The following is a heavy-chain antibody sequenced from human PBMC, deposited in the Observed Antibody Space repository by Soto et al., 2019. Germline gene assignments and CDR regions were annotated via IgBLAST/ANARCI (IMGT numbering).Heavy chain of an antibody. J-gene: IGHJ4*02. Sequence: ASVKVSCKASGGNFSSYAISWVRQAPGQGLEWMGGIIPIFGTANYAQKFQGRVTITADESTSTAYMELSSLRSEDTAVYYCARRSEGSGYYYFDYWGQGTLVTVSS. CDR3: ARRSEGSGYYYFDY. D-gene: IGHD3-22*01. V-gene: IGHV1-69*01. CDR1: GGNFSSYA. CDR2: IIPIFGTA.